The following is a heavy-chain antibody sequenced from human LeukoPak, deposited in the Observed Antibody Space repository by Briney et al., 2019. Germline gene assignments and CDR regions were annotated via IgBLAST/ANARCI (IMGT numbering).Heavy chain of an antibody. D-gene: IGHD1-26*01. CDR3: AREVGGTFYYYGMDV. V-gene: IGHV3-23*01. CDR2: ISGSGGST. CDR1: GFTFTSYD. J-gene: IGHJ6*02. Sequence: GGSLRLSCAASGFTFTSYDMHWVRQAPGKGLEWVSAISGSGGSTYYADSVKGRFTISRDNSKNTLYLQMNSLRAEDTAVYYCAREVGGTFYYYGMDVWGQGTTVTVSS.